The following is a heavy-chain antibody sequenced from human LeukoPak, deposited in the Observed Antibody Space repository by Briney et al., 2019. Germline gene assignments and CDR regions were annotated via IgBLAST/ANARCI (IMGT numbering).Heavy chain of an antibody. CDR2: IIPILGIA. D-gene: IGHD2-15*01. J-gene: IGHJ4*02. CDR1: GGTFNSYA. Sequence: SVKVSCKASGGTFNSYAISWVRQAPGQGLEWMGRIIPILGIANYAQKFQGRVTITADKSTSTAYMELSSLRSEDTAVYYCASPRYCSGGSCYHFDYWGQGTLVTVSS. CDR3: ASPRYCSGGSCYHFDY. V-gene: IGHV1-69*04.